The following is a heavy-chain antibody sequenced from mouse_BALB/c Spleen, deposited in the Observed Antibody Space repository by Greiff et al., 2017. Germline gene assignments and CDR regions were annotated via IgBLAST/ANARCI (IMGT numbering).Heavy chain of an antibody. CDR2: INPSTGYT. CDR1: GYTFTSYW. Sequence: QVQLKQSGAELAKPGASVKMSCKASGYTFTSYWMHWVKQRPGQGLEWIGYINPSTGYTEYNQKFKDKATLTADKSSSTAYMQLSSLTSEDSAVYYCARWDGNCDYFDYWGQGTTLTVSS. D-gene: IGHD2-1*01. CDR3: ARWDGNCDYFDY. J-gene: IGHJ2*01. V-gene: IGHV1-7*01.